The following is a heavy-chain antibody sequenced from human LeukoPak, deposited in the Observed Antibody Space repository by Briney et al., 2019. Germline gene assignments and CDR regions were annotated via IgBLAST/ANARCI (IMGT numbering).Heavy chain of an antibody. D-gene: IGHD3-16*02. CDR3: AKDRTPYDYVWGSYRYMNWFDP. CDR1: GFTFSSYA. CDR2: ISGSGGST. Sequence: GRSLRLSCAASGFTFSSYAMSWVRQAPGKGLEWVSAISGSGGSTYYADSVKGRFTISRDNSKNTLYLQMNSLRAEDTAVYYCAKDRTPYDYVWGSYRYMNWFDPWGQGTLVTVSS. V-gene: IGHV3-23*01. J-gene: IGHJ5*02.